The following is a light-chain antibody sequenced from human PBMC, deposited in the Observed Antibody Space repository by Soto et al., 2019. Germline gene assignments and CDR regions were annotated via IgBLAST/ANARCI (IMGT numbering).Light chain of an antibody. CDR2: GAS. CDR1: QSISSNY. Sequence: EIVLTPSPGTLSLSPGERATLSCRASQSISSNYLAWYQQKHGQAPRLLIYGASSRATGVPDRFSGSGSGTDFTLTISRLEPEDFAVYCCQQYGYSPSITLGQGTRLEIK. V-gene: IGKV3-20*01. J-gene: IGKJ5*01. CDR3: QQYGYSPSIT.